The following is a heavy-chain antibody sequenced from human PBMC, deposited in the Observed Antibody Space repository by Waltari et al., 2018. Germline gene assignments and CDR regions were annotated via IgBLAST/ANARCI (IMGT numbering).Heavy chain of an antibody. Sequence: QVQLQESGPGLVKPSETLSLTCAVSGYSISSGYYWGWIRQPPGNGMEWIGSIYHSGSTYYNPSLKSRVTISVDTSKNQFSLKLSSVTAADTAVYYCARGGSSWYFDYWGQGTLVTVSS. D-gene: IGHD6-13*01. CDR1: GYSISSGYY. V-gene: IGHV4-38-2*01. J-gene: IGHJ4*02. CDR2: IYHSGST. CDR3: ARGGSSWYFDY.